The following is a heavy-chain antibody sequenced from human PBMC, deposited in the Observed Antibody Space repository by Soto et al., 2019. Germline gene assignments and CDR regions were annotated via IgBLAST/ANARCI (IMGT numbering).Heavy chain of an antibody. CDR2: ISGSGENT. D-gene: IGHD2-15*01. V-gene: IGHV3-23*01. CDR3: AKEPTAVDPRDLFGGNPPADY. CDR1: GFTFSSYA. Sequence: EVQLLESGGALLQPGGSLRLSCAASGFTFSSYAMNWVRQTPGKGLQWVSAISGSGENTYYADSVKGRFTISRVNSKNSLYLHMNGLTVEDTAMYYCAKEPTAVDPRDLFGGNPPADYWGQGTLVTVSS. J-gene: IGHJ4*02.